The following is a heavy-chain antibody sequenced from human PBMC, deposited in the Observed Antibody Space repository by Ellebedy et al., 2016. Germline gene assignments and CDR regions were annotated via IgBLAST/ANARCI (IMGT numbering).Heavy chain of an antibody. J-gene: IGHJ4*02. CDR1: GLTFSAAW. CDR3: VKGASSGSWVTMEY. V-gene: IGHV3-53*01. D-gene: IGHD6-13*01. CDR2: TSPDGNT. Sequence: GESLKISCAASGLTFSAAWLNWVRQAPGQGLEWVSMTSPDGNTYYADSVKGRFTISRDNSRNTLYLQMNSLRVEDTALYYCVKGASSGSWVTMEYWGQGALVTVSS.